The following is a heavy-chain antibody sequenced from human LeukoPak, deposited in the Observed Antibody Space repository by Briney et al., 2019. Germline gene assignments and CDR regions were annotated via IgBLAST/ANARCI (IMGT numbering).Heavy chain of an antibody. Sequence: GGSLRLSCAASGFTVSSNYMSWVRQAPGKGLEWVSVIYNGGSTYYADSVKGRFTISRDNSKNTLYLQMNSLRPEDTAVYYCARVGYSSGWYRQWGQGTLVTVSS. D-gene: IGHD6-19*01. CDR1: GFTVSSNY. CDR3: ARVGYSSGWYRQ. V-gene: IGHV3-66*01. CDR2: IYNGGST. J-gene: IGHJ4*02.